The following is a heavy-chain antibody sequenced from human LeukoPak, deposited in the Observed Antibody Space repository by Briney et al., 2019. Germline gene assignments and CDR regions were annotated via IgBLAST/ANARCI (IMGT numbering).Heavy chain of an antibody. CDR2: ISSSSSYI. V-gene: IGHV3-21*01. D-gene: IGHD5-12*01. J-gene: IGHJ5*02. CDR3: ARAFGYSGYGGFDP. Sequence: GGSLRLYCAASGFTSSSYSMNWVRQAPGKGLEWVSSISSSSSYIYYADSVKGRFTISRDNAKNPLYLQMNSLRAEDTAVYYCARAFGYSGYGGFDPWGQGTLVTVSS. CDR1: GFTSSSYS.